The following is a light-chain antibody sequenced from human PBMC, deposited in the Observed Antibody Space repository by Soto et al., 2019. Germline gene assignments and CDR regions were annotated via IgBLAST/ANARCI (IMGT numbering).Light chain of an antibody. Sequence: QSVLTQPPSVSGSPGQSITISCTGTRSDFGDYDYVSWYRQHPGKVPKLMIYEVSNRPSGVSNRVSGSKSGNTASLTISGLQAEDEADYYCSSYTGSSTLVFGTGTKLTVL. J-gene: IGLJ1*01. CDR2: EVS. V-gene: IGLV2-14*01. CDR3: SSYTGSSTLV. CDR1: RSDFGDYDY.